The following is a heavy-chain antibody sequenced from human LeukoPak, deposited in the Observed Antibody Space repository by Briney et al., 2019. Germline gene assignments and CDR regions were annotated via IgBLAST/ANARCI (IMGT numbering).Heavy chain of an antibody. D-gene: IGHD1-26*01. CDR1: GFTFDSNS. J-gene: IGHJ4*02. Sequence: GGSLRLSCAASGFTFDSNSMSWVRQAPGKGLEWVANIKQDGSEKYYVDSVKGRFTISRDNAKNSLYLQMNSLKAEDTAVYYCARSASGAYTIFDSWGQGTVVTVSS. CDR3: ARSASGAYTIFDS. CDR2: IKQDGSEK. V-gene: IGHV3-7*01.